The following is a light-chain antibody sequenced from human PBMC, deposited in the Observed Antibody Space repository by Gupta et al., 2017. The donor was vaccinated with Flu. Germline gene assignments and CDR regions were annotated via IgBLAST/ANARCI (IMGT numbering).Light chain of an antibody. J-gene: IGKJ4*01. V-gene: IGKV3-15*01. CDR3: QQYNNWLT. CDR1: QSVSIN. Sequence: GEGANIYCRASQSVSINVAWYQQTRDQPPRLIICGALTRASGIPARFSGSGSGTQFTLTISSLQSEDFAVYYCQQYNNWLTFGGGTKVDMK. CDR2: GAL.